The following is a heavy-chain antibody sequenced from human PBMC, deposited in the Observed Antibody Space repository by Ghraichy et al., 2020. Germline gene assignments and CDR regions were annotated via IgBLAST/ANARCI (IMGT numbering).Heavy chain of an antibody. CDR1: GFSLSTSGVG. J-gene: IGHJ3*02. Sequence: SGPTLVKPTQTLTLTCTFSGFSLSTSGVGVGWIRQPPGKALEWLALIYWNDDKRYSPSLKSRLTITKDTSKNQVVLTMTNMDPVDTATYYCAHRYYSSITMVRGVIPKGAFDIWGQGTMVTVSS. V-gene: IGHV2-5*01. CDR3: AHRYYSSITMVRGVIPKGAFDI. D-gene: IGHD3-10*01. CDR2: IYWNDDK.